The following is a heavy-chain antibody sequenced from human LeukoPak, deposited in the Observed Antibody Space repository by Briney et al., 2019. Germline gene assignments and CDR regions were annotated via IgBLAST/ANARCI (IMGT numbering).Heavy chain of an antibody. CDR2: IYYSGST. CDR1: GGSISSYY. J-gene: IGHJ4*02. D-gene: IGHD2-15*01. V-gene: IGHV4-59*01. Sequence: SETLSLTCTVSGGSISSYYWSWIRQPPGKGLEWIGYIYYSGSTNYNPSLKSRVTISVDTSKNQFSLKLSSVTAADTAVYYCARNSIVVVVAATWQKEYYFDYWGQGTLVTVSS. CDR3: ARNSIVVVVAATWQKEYYFDY.